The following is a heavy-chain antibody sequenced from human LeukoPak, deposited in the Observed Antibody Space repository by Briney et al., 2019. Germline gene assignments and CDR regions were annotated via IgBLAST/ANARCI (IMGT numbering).Heavy chain of an antibody. CDR3: ARDNWNYGSSMDV. Sequence: SETLSLTCTVSGGSISSYYWSWIRQPPGKGLEWIGYIYYSGSTNYNPSLKSRVTISVDTSKNQLSLKLSSVTAADTAVYYCARDNWNYGSSMDVWGQGTTVTVSS. J-gene: IGHJ6*02. V-gene: IGHV4-59*01. CDR1: GGSISSYY. D-gene: IGHD1-7*01. CDR2: IYYSGST.